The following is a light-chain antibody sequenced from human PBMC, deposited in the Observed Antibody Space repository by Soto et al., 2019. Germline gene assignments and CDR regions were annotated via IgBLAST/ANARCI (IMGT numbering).Light chain of an antibody. CDR2: DNS. Sequence: QSVLTQPPSVSAAPGQKVTISCSGSSSNIGKNYVSWYQQVPGAAPKLLIYDNSERPSGIPDRFSGSKSGTSATLGITGLQTGDEATYYCGTRDGSRSGAIFGAGTKVTVL. CDR1: SSNIGKNY. CDR3: GTRDGSRSGAI. V-gene: IGLV1-51*01. J-gene: IGLJ2*01.